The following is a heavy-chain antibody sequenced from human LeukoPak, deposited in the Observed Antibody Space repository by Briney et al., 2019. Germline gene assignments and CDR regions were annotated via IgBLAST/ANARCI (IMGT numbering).Heavy chain of an antibody. Sequence: ASVKVSCKASGYTFTSYGISWVRQAPGQGLEWMGWISAYNGNTNYAQKLQGRVTMTTDTSTSTAYMELRSLRSDDTAVCYCARDELRIGTTIFGVVRFNWFDPWGQGTLVTVSS. CDR1: GYTFTSYG. CDR2: ISAYNGNT. D-gene: IGHD3-3*01. CDR3: ARDELRIGTTIFGVVRFNWFDP. J-gene: IGHJ5*02. V-gene: IGHV1-18*01.